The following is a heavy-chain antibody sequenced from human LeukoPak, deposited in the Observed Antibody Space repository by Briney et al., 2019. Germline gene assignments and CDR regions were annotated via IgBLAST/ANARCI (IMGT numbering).Heavy chain of an antibody. Sequence: SETLSLTCTVSGGSISSSSYYWGWIRQPPGKGLEWIGSIYYSGSTYYNPSLKSRVTISVDTSKNQFSLKLSSVTAADTAVYYCARTSPYYDSSGYYYDYFDYWGQGTLVTVSS. CDR3: ARTSPYYDSSGYYYDYFDY. CDR2: IYYSGST. V-gene: IGHV4-39*07. CDR1: GGSISSSSYY. J-gene: IGHJ4*02. D-gene: IGHD3-22*01.